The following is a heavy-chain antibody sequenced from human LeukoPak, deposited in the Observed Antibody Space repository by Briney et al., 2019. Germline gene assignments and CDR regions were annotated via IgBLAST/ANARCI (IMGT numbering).Heavy chain of an antibody. CDR2: ISGGSDNT. D-gene: IGHD6-13*01. Sequence: GGSLRLSCAASGFTFSSFAMSWVRQAPGKGLDWVSAISGGSDNTYYADSVKGRFTISRDNSKNTLDLHMSSLTADDTAVYYCANMQLVKGVFEIWGQGTRVTVSS. CDR3: ANMQLVKGVFEI. V-gene: IGHV3-23*01. J-gene: IGHJ3*02. CDR1: GFTFSSFA.